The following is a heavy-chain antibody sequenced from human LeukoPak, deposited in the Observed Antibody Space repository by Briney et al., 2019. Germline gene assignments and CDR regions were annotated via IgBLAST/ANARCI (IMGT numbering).Heavy chain of an antibody. D-gene: IGHD4-17*01. Sequence: PSETLSLTCAVYGGSFSGYYWSWIRQPPGKGLEWIGEINHSGSTNYNPSLKSRVTISVDTSKNQFSLKLSSVTAADTAVYYCARGPTVTTHDGTDYWGQGTLVTVSS. V-gene: IGHV4-34*01. CDR1: GGSFSGYY. CDR2: INHSGST. CDR3: ARGPTVTTHDGTDY. J-gene: IGHJ4*02.